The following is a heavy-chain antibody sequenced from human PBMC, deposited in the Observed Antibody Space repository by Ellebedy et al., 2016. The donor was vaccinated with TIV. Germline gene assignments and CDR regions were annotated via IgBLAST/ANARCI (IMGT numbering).Heavy chain of an antibody. D-gene: IGHD5-18*01. CDR2: ISGSGGST. CDR1: GFTFSSYA. Sequence: GESLKISCAASGFTFSSYAMSWVRQAPGKGLEWVSAISGSGGSTYYADSVKGRFTISRDNSKNTLYLQMNSLRAEDTAVYYCANCGYSYCAYYFDYWGQGTLVTVSS. CDR3: ANCGYSYCAYYFDY. V-gene: IGHV3-23*01. J-gene: IGHJ4*02.